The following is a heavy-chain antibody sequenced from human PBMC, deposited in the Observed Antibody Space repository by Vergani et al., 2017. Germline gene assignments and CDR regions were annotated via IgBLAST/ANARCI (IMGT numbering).Heavy chain of an antibody. CDR2: IYSGGST. V-gene: IGHV3-53*01. J-gene: IGHJ4*02. D-gene: IGHD3-22*01. CDR3: ARSIRDDTVGFDY. Sequence: EVQLVESGGGLIQPGGSLRLSCAASGFTVSSNYMSWVRQAPGKGLEWVSVIYSGGSTYYADSVKGRFTISRDNSKNTLYLQMNSLRAEDTAVYYCARSIRDDTVGFDYWGQGTLVTVSS. CDR1: GFTVSSNY.